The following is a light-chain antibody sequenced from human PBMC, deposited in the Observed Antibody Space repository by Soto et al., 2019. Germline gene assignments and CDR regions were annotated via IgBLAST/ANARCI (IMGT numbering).Light chain of an antibody. CDR1: QSISSW. Sequence: DIQMTQSPSTLSASVGDRVTITCRASQSISSWLAWYQQKSGKAPKLLISNASNLESGVPSRFSGSGSGTEFTLIICSLQPDDFATYYCQQYNTYSRTFGQGTKVDIK. CDR3: QQYNTYSRT. CDR2: NAS. J-gene: IGKJ1*01. V-gene: IGKV1-5*03.